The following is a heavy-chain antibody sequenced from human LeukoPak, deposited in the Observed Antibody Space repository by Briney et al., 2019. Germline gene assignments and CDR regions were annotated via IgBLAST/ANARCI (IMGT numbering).Heavy chain of an antibody. CDR1: GGTFSSYA. V-gene: IGHV1-69*04. J-gene: IGHJ4*02. D-gene: IGHD3-10*01. Sequence: ASVKVSCKASGGTFSSYAISWVRQAPGQGLEWMGRIIPILGIANYAQKFQGRVTITADKSTSTAYMELSSLRSEDTAVYYCARDAITMVRGVISYWGQGTLVTVSS. CDR3: ARDAITMVRGVISY. CDR2: IIPILGIA.